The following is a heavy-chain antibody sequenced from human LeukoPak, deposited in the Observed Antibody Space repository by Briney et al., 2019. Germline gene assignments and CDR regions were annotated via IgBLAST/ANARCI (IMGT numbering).Heavy chain of an antibody. Sequence: GGSLRLSCAASGFTFSSYEMNWVRQAPGKGLEWISYISSGGSTIYYADSVKDRFTISRDNAKNSLFLQINSLRAEDTALYFCARDHEYSTGWYFDYWGQGTLVTVSS. D-gene: IGHD6-19*01. CDR3: ARDHEYSTGWYFDY. V-gene: IGHV3-48*03. CDR2: ISSGGSTI. J-gene: IGHJ4*02. CDR1: GFTFSSYE.